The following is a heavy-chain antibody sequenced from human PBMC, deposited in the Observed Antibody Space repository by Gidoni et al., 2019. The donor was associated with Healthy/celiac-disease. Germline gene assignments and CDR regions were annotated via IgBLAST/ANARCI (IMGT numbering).Heavy chain of an antibody. CDR1: RFTFSSYA. CDR3: AREQRDTAMDPSYYYYGMDV. D-gene: IGHD5-18*01. Sequence: QVQLVESGGGVVQPGRSLRLSCAASRFTFSSYAMHWVRQAPGKGLEWVAVISYDGRNKYYADSVKGRFTISRDNSKNTLYLQMNSLRAEDTAVYYCAREQRDTAMDPSYYYYGMDVWGQGTTVTVSS. CDR2: ISYDGRNK. J-gene: IGHJ6*02. V-gene: IGHV3-30*04.